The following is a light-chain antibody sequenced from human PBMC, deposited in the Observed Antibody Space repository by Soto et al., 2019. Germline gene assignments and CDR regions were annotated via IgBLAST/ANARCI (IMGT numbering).Light chain of an antibody. CDR1: QSISTN. V-gene: IGKV3-15*01. CDR2: AAS. Sequence: EVVMTQSPATLSVSPGERATLSCRASQSISTNLAWYQQKHGQATRLIIYAASARANGIPARFSGSGSGTEFTLTISSLQSEDFAVYYCQQYDNWHPITFGQGTRLEIK. J-gene: IGKJ5*01. CDR3: QQYDNWHPIT.